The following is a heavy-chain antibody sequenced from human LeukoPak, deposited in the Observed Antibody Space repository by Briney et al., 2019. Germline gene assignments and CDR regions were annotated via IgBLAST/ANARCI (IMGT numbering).Heavy chain of an antibody. V-gene: IGHV3-48*02. J-gene: IGHJ4*02. CDR3: ARDSSWGYSGGCFDY. CDR1: GFTFSRNS. Sequence: GGSLRLSCAASGFTFSRNSMNWVRQAPGKGLEWVSYISTSNSSIYYADSVKGRFTISRDNAKSSLYLQMNSLRDEDTAVYYCARDSSWGYSGGCFDYWGQGTLVTVSS. D-gene: IGHD6-19*01. CDR2: ISTSNSSI.